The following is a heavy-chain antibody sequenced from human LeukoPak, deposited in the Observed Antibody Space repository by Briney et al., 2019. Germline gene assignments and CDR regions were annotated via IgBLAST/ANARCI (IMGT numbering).Heavy chain of an antibody. V-gene: IGHV3-30*04. D-gene: IGHD6-6*01. J-gene: IGHJ6*02. CDR3: ARELAARHYYYYGMDV. Sequence: GGSLRLSCAASGFTFSSYAMHWVRQAPGKGLEWVAVISYDGSNKYYADSVKGRFTISRDNSKNTLYLQMNSLRAEDTAVYYCARELAARHYYYYGMDVWGQGTTVTVSS. CDR2: ISYDGSNK. CDR1: GFTFSSYA.